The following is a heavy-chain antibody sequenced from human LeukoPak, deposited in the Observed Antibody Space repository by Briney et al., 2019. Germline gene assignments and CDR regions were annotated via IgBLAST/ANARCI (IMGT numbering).Heavy chain of an antibody. CDR3: ARAPPGDYYFDY. D-gene: IGHD3-16*01. CDR2: IWYDGSNK. Sequence: GRSLRLSCAASGFTFSSYGMHWVRQAPGKGLEWVAVIWYDGSNKYYADSVKGRFTISRDNSKNTLYLQMNSLRAEDTAVYYCARAPPGDYYFDYWGQGTLVTVSS. J-gene: IGHJ4*02. V-gene: IGHV3-33*01. CDR1: GFTFSSYG.